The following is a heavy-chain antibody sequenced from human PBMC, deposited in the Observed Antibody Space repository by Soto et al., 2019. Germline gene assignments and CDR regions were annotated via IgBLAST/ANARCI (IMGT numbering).Heavy chain of an antibody. D-gene: IGHD3-3*01. CDR3: AVLNYDFWSGSPGGSSSYYYYGMDV. CDR1: GYSFTSYW. CDR2: IYPGDSDT. Sequence: PGESLKISCKGSGYSFTSYWIGWVRQMPGKGLEWMGIIYPGDSDTRYSPSFQGQVTISADKSISTAYLQWSSLKASDTAMYYCAVLNYDFWSGSPGGSSSYYYYGMDVWGQGTTVTVSS. J-gene: IGHJ6*02. V-gene: IGHV5-51*01.